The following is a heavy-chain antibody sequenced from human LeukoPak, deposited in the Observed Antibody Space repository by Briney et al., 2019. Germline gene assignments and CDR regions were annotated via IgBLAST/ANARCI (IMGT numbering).Heavy chain of an antibody. CDR1: GGSISSSSYY. D-gene: IGHD1-26*01. Sequence: PSETLSLTCTVSGGSISSSSYYWGWIRQPPGKGPEWIGSIYYSGSTYYNPSLKSRVTISVDTSKNQFSLKLSSVTAADTAVYYCASNSGSYSVIGYWGQGTLVTVSS. V-gene: IGHV4-39*01. CDR2: IYYSGST. J-gene: IGHJ4*02. CDR3: ASNSGSYSVIGY.